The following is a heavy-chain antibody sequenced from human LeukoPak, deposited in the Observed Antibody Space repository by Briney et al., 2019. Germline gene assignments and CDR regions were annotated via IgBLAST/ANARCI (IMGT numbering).Heavy chain of an antibody. V-gene: IGHV3-23*01. CDR3: AVYDFWSGASGYFDY. CDR2: ISGSGGST. CDR1: GFTFSSYA. J-gene: IGHJ4*02. Sequence: GGSLRLSCAASGFTFSSYAMSWVRKAPGKGLEWVSAISGSGGSTYYADSVKGRFTISRDNSKNTLYLQMNSLRAEDTAVYYCAVYDFWSGASGYFDYWGQGTLVTVSS. D-gene: IGHD3-3*01.